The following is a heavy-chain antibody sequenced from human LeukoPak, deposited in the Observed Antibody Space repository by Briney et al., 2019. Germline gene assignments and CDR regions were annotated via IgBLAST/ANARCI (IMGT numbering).Heavy chain of an antibody. CDR2: IYHSGST. CDR1: GASIRSYY. J-gene: IGHJ4*02. Sequence: SETLSLTCNVSGASIRSYYWGWVRQSPGKGLEWIGYIYHSGSTNYNPSLRGRVAISVDTSKSQFSLNLNSVTAADTAVYYCAWIISATGTGGYYFNYWGQGTLVTVSS. V-gene: IGHV4-59*08. CDR3: AWIISATGTGGYYFNY. D-gene: IGHD6-13*01.